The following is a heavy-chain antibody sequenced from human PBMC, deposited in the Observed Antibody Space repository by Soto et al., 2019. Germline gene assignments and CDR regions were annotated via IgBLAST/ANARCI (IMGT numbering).Heavy chain of an antibody. J-gene: IGHJ4*02. Sequence: PGGSLRLSCAASEFSFSIYSMNWVRQAPGKGLEWISSISSSSDYIYYADSVKGLFTISRDNSKNSLYLQLNSLRAEDTAVYYCARSPGRDGYNYFDYWGQGTLVTVPS. CDR3: ARSPGRDGYNYFDY. V-gene: IGHV3-21*01. D-gene: IGHD5-12*01. CDR1: EFSFSIYS. CDR2: ISSSSDYI.